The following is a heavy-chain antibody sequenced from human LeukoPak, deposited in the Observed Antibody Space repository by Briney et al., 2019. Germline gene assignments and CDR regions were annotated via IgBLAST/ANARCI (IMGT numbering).Heavy chain of an antibody. Sequence: SETLSLTCTVSGGSISSYYWGWIRQPPGKGLEWIGSIYYSGSTYYNPSLKSRVTISVDTSKNQFSLKLSSVTAADTAVYYCARHRYYDFWSGYYTTYYFDYWGQGTLVTVSS. CDR3: ARHRYYDFWSGYYTTYYFDY. CDR1: GGSISSYY. V-gene: IGHV4-39*01. D-gene: IGHD3-3*01. J-gene: IGHJ4*02. CDR2: IYYSGST.